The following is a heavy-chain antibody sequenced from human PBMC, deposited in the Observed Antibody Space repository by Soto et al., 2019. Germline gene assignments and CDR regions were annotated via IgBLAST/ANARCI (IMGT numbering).Heavy chain of an antibody. CDR1: GGSISSYY. CDR3: ARRRYCSGGSCGFNHYYYYYYMDV. D-gene: IGHD2-15*01. V-gene: IGHV4-59*08. Sequence: SETLSLTCTVSGGSISSYYWSWIRQPPGKGLEWIGYIYYSGSTNYNPSLKSRVTISVDTPKNQFSLRLSSVTAADTAVYYCARRRYCSGGSCGFNHYYYYYYMDVWGKGTTVTVSS. CDR2: IYYSGST. J-gene: IGHJ6*03.